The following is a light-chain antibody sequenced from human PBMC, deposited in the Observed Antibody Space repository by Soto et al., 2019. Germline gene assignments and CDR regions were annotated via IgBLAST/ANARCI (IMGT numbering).Light chain of an antibody. CDR1: QSIDSNY. V-gene: IGKV3-20*01. Sequence: EIVLTQSPGTLSLSPGERATLSCRASQSIDSNYLGWYQQKPGQTPRLLIYGASSRAPGIPDRFSGSGSGTDFTLTISRLEPEDFAVYYCQHYGTSPGTFGQGTKVEIK. CDR3: QHYGTSPGT. J-gene: IGKJ1*01. CDR2: GAS.